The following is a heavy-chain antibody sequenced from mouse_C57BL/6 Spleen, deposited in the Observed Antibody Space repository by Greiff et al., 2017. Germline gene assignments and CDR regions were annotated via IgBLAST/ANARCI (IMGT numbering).Heavy chain of an antibody. V-gene: IGHV1-15*01. Sequence: QVQLKESGAELVRPGASVTLSCKASGYTFTDYEMHWVKQTPVHGLEWIGAIDPETGGTAYNQKFKGKAILTADKSSSTAYMELRSLTSEDSAVYYCTSGAYSNPAMDDWGQGTSVTVSS. J-gene: IGHJ4*01. CDR2: IDPETGGT. CDR1: GYTFTDYE. D-gene: IGHD2-5*01. CDR3: TSGAYSNPAMDD.